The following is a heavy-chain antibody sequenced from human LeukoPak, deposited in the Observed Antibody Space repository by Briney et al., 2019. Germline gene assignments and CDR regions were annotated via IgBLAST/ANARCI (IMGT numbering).Heavy chain of an antibody. D-gene: IGHD1-14*01. CDR3: ARAGLGIENYYYYMDV. CDR2: IYYTGFT. Sequence: PSETLSLTCTVSGASISSDGFYWSWSRQLPGKGLEWIGYIYYTGFTYCKPSLKRRVTMSVDTSPNQFSLRMSSMTAADTAVYYCARAGLGIENYYYYMDVWGKGTTVTVSS. J-gene: IGHJ6*03. V-gene: IGHV4-31*03. CDR1: GASISSDGFY.